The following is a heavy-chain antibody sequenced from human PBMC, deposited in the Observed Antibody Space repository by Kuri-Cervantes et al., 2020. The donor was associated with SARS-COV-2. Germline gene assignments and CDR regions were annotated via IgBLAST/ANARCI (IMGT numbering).Heavy chain of an antibody. CDR3: AREDRAAAATFDY. V-gene: IGHV1-46*01. J-gene: IGHJ4*02. D-gene: IGHD6-13*01. CDR2: INPSGGST. Sequence: ASVKVSCKASGYTFTGYYMHWVRQAPGQGLEWMGWINPSGGSTSYAQKFQGRVTMTRDTSTSTVYMELSSLRSEDTAVYYCAREDRAAAATFDYWGQGTLVTVSS. CDR1: GYTFTGYY.